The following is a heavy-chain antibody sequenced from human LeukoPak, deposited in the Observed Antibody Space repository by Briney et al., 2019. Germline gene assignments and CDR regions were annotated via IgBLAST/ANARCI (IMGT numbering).Heavy chain of an antibody. V-gene: IGHV1-2*02. CDR1: GYTFTGYY. CDR3: ARAYYYDSSGYYYDY. D-gene: IGHD3-22*01. CDR2: MNPNSGGT. J-gene: IGHJ4*02. Sequence: ASVKVSFKASGYTFTGYYTHWVRQAPGQGLEWMGWMNPNSGGTNYAQKFQGRVTMTRDTSISTAYMELSSLRSDDTAVYYCARAYYYDSSGYYYDYWGQGTLVTVSS.